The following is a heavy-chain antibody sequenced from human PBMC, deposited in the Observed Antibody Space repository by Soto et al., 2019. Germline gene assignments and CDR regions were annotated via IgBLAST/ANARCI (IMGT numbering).Heavy chain of an antibody. CDR3: ARVGYCSGGSCLWGTYNWFDP. J-gene: IGHJ5*02. D-gene: IGHD2-15*01. CDR2: TYYRSKWYN. V-gene: IGHV6-1*01. CDR1: GDSVSSNSAA. Sequence: PSQTLSLTCAISGDSVSSNSAAWNWIRQSTSRGLEWLGRTYYRSKWYNDYAVSVKSRITINPDTSKNQFSLQLNSVTPEDTAVYYCARVGYCSGGSCLWGTYNWFDPWGQGTLVTVSS.